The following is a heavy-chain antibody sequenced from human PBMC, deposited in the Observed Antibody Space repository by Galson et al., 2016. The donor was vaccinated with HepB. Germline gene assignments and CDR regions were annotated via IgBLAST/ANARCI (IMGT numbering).Heavy chain of an antibody. CDR1: GFTVSSTR. J-gene: IGHJ2*01. CDR2: IYDGRTT. CDR3: ARELTVVAQIKRAYLDL. D-gene: IGHD4-23*01. V-gene: IGHV3-53*01. Sequence: SLRLSCAASGFTVSSTRMTWVRQAPGKGLEGVSSIYDGRTTWYSDSVKGRFTISRDSSKNSLDLKMNSLRAEETAVYYCARELTVVAQIKRAYLDLWGRGTLVSVSS.